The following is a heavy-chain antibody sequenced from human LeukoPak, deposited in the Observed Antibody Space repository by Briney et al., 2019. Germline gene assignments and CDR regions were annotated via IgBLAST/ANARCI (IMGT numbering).Heavy chain of an antibody. V-gene: IGHV4-59*01. D-gene: IGHD3-3*01. CDR2: IYYSGST. Sequence: PSETLSLTCTVSGGSISSYYWSWIRQPPGKGLEWIGYIYYSGSTNYNPSLKSRVTISVDTSKNQFSLKLSSVTAADTAVYYCARGFGGDFWSGYYDYWGQGTLVTVSS. CDR1: GGSISSYY. CDR3: ARGFGGDFWSGYYDY. J-gene: IGHJ4*02.